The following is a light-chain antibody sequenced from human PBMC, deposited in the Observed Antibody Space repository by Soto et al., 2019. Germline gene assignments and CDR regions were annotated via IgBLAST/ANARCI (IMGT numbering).Light chain of an antibody. Sequence: QSALTQPASVSGSPGQSITISCTGTSSDVGGYNYVSWYQQHPGKAPKLMIYEVSNRPSGVSNRFSGSKSGNTASLTISGLQAEDEADYYCSSYTSSSIDDVFGTGTKVTV. CDR1: SSDVGGYNY. J-gene: IGLJ1*01. CDR3: SSYTSSSIDDV. V-gene: IGLV2-14*01. CDR2: EVS.